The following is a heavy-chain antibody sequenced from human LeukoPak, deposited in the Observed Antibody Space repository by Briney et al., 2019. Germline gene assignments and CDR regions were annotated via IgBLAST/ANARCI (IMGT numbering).Heavy chain of an antibody. D-gene: IGHD6-19*01. J-gene: IGHJ4*02. CDR1: GYTFTSYD. CDR2: MNPNSGNT. CDR3: ARSLVAVAGDFDY. Sequence: ASVKVSCKASGYTFTSYDINWVRQATGQGLEWMGWMNPNSGNTSYAQKFQGRVTMTRNTSISTAYMELSSLRSEDTAVYYCARSLVAVAGDFDYWGQGTLVTVSS. V-gene: IGHV1-8*01.